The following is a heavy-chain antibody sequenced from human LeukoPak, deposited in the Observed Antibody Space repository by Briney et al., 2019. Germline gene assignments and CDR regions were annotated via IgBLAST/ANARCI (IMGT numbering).Heavy chain of an antibody. CDR1: GGSISSYY. D-gene: IGHD2-2*01. CDR2: IYYSGST. V-gene: IGHV4-59*01. CDR3: ARVLGYCSSTSCYGAYYYYYMDV. J-gene: IGHJ6*03. Sequence: SETLSLTCTVSGGSISSYYWSWIRQPPGKGLEWIGYIYYSGSTNYNPPLKSRVTISVDTSKNQFSLKLSSVTAADTAVYYCARVLGYCSSTSCYGAYYYYYMDVWGKGTTVTVSS.